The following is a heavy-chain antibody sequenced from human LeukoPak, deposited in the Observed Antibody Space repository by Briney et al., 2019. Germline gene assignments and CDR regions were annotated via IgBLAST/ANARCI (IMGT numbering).Heavy chain of an antibody. Sequence: PGGSLRLSCAASGFTLSSHAMSWVRQGPGKGLEWVSAISVSGNTYHADSVKGRFTISRDSSKSTLYLQMNSLRAGDAAAYYCAKLSTSPYYFDYWGQGTLVTVSS. D-gene: IGHD2-2*01. V-gene: IGHV3-23*01. CDR1: GFTLSSHA. J-gene: IGHJ4*02. CDR3: AKLSTSPYYFDY. CDR2: ISVSGNT.